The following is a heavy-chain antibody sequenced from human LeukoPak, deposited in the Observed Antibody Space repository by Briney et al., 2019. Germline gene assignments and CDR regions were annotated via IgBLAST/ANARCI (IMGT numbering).Heavy chain of an antibody. D-gene: IGHD2-8*01. J-gene: IGHJ6*03. Sequence: GESLRLSCAAAGFTFSSYWMSWVRQAPGKGLEWVANIKQDGSEKYYVDSVKGRFTISRDNAKNSLYLQMDSLRAEDTAVYYCARVYGDYYYMYVWGKGTTVTVSS. V-gene: IGHV3-7*01. CDR2: IKQDGSEK. CDR1: GFTFSSYW. CDR3: ARVYGDYYYMYV.